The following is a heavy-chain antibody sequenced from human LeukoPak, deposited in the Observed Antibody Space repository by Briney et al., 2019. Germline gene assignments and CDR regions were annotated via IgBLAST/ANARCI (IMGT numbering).Heavy chain of an antibody. CDR2: IYYSGST. CDR3: AREPPDAHYYYYMDV. V-gene: IGHV4-59*01. D-gene: IGHD1-14*01. CDR1: GGSISSYY. J-gene: IGHJ6*03. Sequence: SETLSLTCTVSGGSISSYYWSWIRQPPGKGLEWIGYIYYSGSTNYNPSLKSRVTISVDTSKNQFSLKLTSVTAADTAVYCCAREPPDAHYYYYMDVWGKGTTVTVSS.